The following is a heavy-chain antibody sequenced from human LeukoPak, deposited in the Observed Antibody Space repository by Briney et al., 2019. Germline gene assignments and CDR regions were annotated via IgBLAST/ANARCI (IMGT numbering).Heavy chain of an antibody. V-gene: IGHV1-8*01. CDR2: MNPNSGNT. CDR3: ARSAPINDFWSGYYNWFDP. J-gene: IGHJ5*02. D-gene: IGHD3-3*01. Sequence: ASVKVSCKASGYTFTSYDINWVRQATGQGLERMGWMNPNSGNTGYAQKFQGRVTMTRNTSISTAYMELSSLRSEDTAVYYCARSAPINDFWSGYYNWFDPWGQGTLVTVSS. CDR1: GYTFTSYD.